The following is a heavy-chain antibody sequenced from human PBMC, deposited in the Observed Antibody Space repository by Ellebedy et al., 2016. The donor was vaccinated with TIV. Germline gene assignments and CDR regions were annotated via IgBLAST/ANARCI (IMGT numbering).Heavy chain of an antibody. CDR1: GYTFPSYD. CDR2: MNPNSGNT. J-gene: IGHJ5*02. V-gene: IGHV1-8*01. D-gene: IGHD6-19*01. Sequence: ASVKVSCXASGYTFPSYDINWVRQATGQGLEWMGWMNPNSGNTGYAQKFQGRVTMTRNTSISTAYMELSSLRSEDTAVYYCARVAVWGWFDPWGQGTLVTVSS. CDR3: ARVAVWGWFDP.